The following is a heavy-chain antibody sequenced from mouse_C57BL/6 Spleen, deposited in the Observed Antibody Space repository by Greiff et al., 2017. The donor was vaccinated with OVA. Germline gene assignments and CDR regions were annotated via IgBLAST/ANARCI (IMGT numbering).Heavy chain of an antibody. CDR2: INPSRGYT. V-gene: IGHV1-7*01. J-gene: IGHJ2*01. Sequence: VQLQQSGAELAKPGASVQLSCKASGYTSTSYWMHWVKQRPGQGLEWIGYINPSRGYTKYNQKFKDKATLTADKSSSTAYMQLSSLTYEDSAVYYCARSGDGYYDYFDYWGQGTTLTVSS. D-gene: IGHD2-3*01. CDR3: ARSGDGYYDYFDY. CDR1: GYTSTSYW.